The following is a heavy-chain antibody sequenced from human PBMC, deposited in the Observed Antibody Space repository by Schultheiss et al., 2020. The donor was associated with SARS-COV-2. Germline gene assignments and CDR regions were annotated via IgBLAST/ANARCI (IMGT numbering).Heavy chain of an antibody. Sequence: GGSLRLSCAASGFTFSSYEMNWVRQAPGKGLEWVSSISSSSSYIYYADSVKGRFTISRDNAKNSLYLQMNSLRAEDTAVYYCARNRIAASGGDPMRYYYYYMDVWGKGTTVTVSS. J-gene: IGHJ6*03. CDR3: ARNRIAASGGDPMRYYYYYMDV. D-gene: IGHD6-6*01. CDR1: GFTFSSYE. V-gene: IGHV3-21*01. CDR2: ISSSSSYI.